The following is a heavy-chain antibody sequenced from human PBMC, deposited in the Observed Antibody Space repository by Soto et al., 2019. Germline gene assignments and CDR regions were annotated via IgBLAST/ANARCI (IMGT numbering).Heavy chain of an antibody. CDR2: INHSGST. Sequence: SETLSLTCAVYGGSFSGYYWSWIRQPPGKGLEWIGEINHSGSTNYNPSLKSRVTISVDTSKNQFSLKLSSVTAADTAVYYCARGKERYDILTGYYSPPGYWGQGTLVTVS. V-gene: IGHV4-34*01. CDR1: GGSFSGYY. CDR3: ARGKERYDILTGYYSPPGY. D-gene: IGHD3-9*01. J-gene: IGHJ4*02.